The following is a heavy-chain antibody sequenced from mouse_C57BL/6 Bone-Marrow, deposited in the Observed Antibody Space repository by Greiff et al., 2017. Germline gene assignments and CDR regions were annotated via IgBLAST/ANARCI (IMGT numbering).Heavy chain of an antibody. CDR2: IRSNSSNYAT. Sequence: DVKLVESGGGLVQPKGSLKLSCAASGFTFNTYAMHWVRQAPGKGLEWVARIRSNSSNYATYYADSVKDRFTISRDDSQSMLYLQMNNLKTEDTAMYYCVRYDYDDYYAMDYWGQGTSVTVSS. CDR3: VRYDYDDYYAMDY. CDR1: GFTFNTYA. V-gene: IGHV10-3*01. D-gene: IGHD2-4*01. J-gene: IGHJ4*01.